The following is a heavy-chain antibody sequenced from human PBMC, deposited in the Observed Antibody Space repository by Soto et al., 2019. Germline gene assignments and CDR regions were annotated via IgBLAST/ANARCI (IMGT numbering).Heavy chain of an antibody. CDR1: GGTMSSFY. D-gene: IGHD6-19*01. CDR2: IYYNGNT. CDR3: ARGGWYVDY. V-gene: IGHV4-59*01. J-gene: IGHJ4*02. Sequence: SETLSLTCTVSGGTMSSFYWSWIRQPPGKGLEWIGYIYYNGNTNYSPSLKSRVTMSVDTSKNQVFLKLTSVTAADTAVYFCARGGWYVDYWGQGTLVTVSS.